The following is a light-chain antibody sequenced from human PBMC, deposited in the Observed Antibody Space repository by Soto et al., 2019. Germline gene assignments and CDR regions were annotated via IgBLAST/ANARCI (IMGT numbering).Light chain of an antibody. CDR1: QSISSY. CDR3: QQSYSTPT. V-gene: IGKV1-39*01. J-gene: IGKJ5*01. CDR2: AAS. Sequence: IQMTQSPSSLSASVGERVTITCRARQSISSYLNWYQQKPGKAPKLLIYAASSLQSRVPSRFIGSGSGTDFTLTISSLQHDDFATYYCQQSYSTPTFGQGTRLEIK.